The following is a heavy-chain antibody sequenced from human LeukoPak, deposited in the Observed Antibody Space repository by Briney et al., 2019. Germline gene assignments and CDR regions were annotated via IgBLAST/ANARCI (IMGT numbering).Heavy chain of an antibody. CDR3: ATAGYYYDSSGYHSVNYYYYYMDV. CDR1: GFTVSSNY. J-gene: IGHJ6*03. Sequence: GGSLRLSCAASGFTVSSNYMSWVRQAPGKGLEWVSVIYSGGSTYYADSVKGRFTISRDNSKNTLYLQMNSLRAEDTAVYYCATAGYYYDSSGYHSVNYYYYYMDVWGKGTTVTVSS. CDR2: IYSGGST. D-gene: IGHD3-22*01. V-gene: IGHV3-53*01.